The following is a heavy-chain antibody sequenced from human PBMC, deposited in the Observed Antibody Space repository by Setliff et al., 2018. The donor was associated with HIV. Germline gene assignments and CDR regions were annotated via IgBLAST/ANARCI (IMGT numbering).Heavy chain of an antibody. CDR2: IKSKTDGGTT. J-gene: IGHJ4*02. D-gene: IGHD3-22*01. CDR3: TTVNRYYYDSSGYYSDY. Sequence: PGGSLRLSCAASGFTFSNAWMSWVRQAPGKGLEWVGRIKSKTDGGTTDYAAPVKGRFTISRDDSKNTLYLQMKSLKTEDTAVYYCTTVNRYYYDSSGYYSDYWGRGTLVTVSS. CDR1: GFTFSNAW. V-gene: IGHV3-15*01.